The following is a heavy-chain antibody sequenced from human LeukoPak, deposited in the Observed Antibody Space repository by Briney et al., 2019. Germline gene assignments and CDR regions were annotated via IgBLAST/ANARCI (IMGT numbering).Heavy chain of an antibody. Sequence: GRSLRFSCAASGFMLSRYGMQWVRQAPGKGLEWVAVISFTSKATHYVDAVKGRFTISRDNSKNLVFVQMNNLGPEDTAMYYRAKESILHISGWYFDLRGRGAQVTVCS. V-gene: IGHV3-30*18. J-gene: IGHJ2*01. D-gene: IGHD1-26*01. CDR3: AKESILHISGWYFDL. CDR1: GFMLSRYG. CDR2: ISFTSKAT.